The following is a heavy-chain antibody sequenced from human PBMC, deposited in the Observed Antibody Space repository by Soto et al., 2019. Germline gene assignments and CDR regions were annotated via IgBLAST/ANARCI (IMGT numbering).Heavy chain of an antibody. V-gene: IGHV3-11*01. Sequence: PGGSVCPSCAAYRFTFTDYYHRWIRQCPRQWLESASYIDNSGPVKYYADSVRGESTPTRDNTKNSLSRQMNSLEAEDTAIYYCGKFEGDCRGGSGCTGGLDYWGKGALVTVSS. CDR3: GKFEGDCRGGSGCTGGLDY. CDR1: RFTFTDYY. J-gene: IGHJ4*02. CDR2: IDNSGPVK. D-gene: IGHD2-15*01.